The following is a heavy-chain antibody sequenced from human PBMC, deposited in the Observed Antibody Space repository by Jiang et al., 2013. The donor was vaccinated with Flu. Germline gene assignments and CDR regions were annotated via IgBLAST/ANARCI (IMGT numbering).Heavy chain of an antibody. CDR3: VRDRAHLLTGYPCDY. J-gene: IGHJ4*02. V-gene: IGHV1-18*04. CDR2: TSAHNGNT. D-gene: IGHD3-9*01. CDR1: GYTFTTYG. Sequence: GAEVKKPGASVKVSCKASGYTFTTYGITWVRQAPGQGLEWMGWTSAHNGNTNYAQKLQDRVTMTADTSTSTAYMEMRSLRSDDTAVYYCVRDRAHLLTGYPCDYWGQGSPVTVSS.